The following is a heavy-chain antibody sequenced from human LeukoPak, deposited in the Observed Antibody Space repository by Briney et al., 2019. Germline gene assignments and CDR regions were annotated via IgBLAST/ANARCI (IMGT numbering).Heavy chain of an antibody. CDR3: AKVSLTGTSGRVWLDP. CDR1: GGSISSDSYC. D-gene: IGHD1-7*01. J-gene: IGHJ5*02. CDR2: VYYSGTS. Sequence: PSETLSLTCTVSGGSISSDSYCWGWIRQPPGKGLEWIGSVYYSGTSHYNPSLKSRVTISVDTTKSQLSLKLSSMTATDTAVYYCAKVSLTGTSGRVWLDPWGQGTLVTVSS. V-gene: IGHV4-39*01.